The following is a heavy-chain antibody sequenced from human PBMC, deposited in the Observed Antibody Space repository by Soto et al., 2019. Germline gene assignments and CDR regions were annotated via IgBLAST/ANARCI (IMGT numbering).Heavy chain of an antibody. J-gene: IGHJ4*02. CDR1: GASISSGGYY. CDR3: ARSEATVLDY. Sequence: SETLSLTCTVSGASISSGGYYWSWVRQPPGKGLEWIGEAHHSGRTNYNPSLKSRVTISVDRSKNQFSLKLNSVTAADTAMYYCARSEATVLDYWGQGTLVTVSS. D-gene: IGHD4-17*01. V-gene: IGHV4-39*07. CDR2: AHHSGRT.